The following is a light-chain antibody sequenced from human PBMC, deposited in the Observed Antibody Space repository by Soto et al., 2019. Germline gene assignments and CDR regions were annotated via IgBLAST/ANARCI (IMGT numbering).Light chain of an antibody. CDR2: AAS. CDR3: QQSYSTPFT. J-gene: IGKJ3*01. CDR1: QSISTY. Sequence: DIQMTQFPSSLSASVGDRVTITCRASQSISTYLNWYHQKPGQAPKLLIYAASSLQSEVPSKFSDSRSGTDFTLTISSLQPENFLTYSFQQSYSTPFTFGPGTKVD. V-gene: IGKV1-39*01.